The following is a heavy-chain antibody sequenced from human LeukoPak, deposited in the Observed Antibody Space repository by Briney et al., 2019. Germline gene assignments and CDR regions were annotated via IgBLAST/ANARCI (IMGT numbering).Heavy chain of an antibody. J-gene: IGHJ4*02. CDR2: IYYSGST. V-gene: IGHV4-39*07. Sequence: PSETLSLTCTVSGGSISSSSYYWGWIRRPPGKGLEWIGSIYYSGSTYYNPSLKSRVTISVDTSKNQFSLKLSSVTAADTAVYYCARGGEQLWLFAKPVMYYFDYWGQGTLVTVSS. CDR3: ARGGEQLWLFAKPVMYYFDY. CDR1: GGSISSSSYY. D-gene: IGHD5-18*01.